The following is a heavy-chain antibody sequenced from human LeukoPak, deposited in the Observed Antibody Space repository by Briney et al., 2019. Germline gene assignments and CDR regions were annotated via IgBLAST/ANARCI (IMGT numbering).Heavy chain of an antibody. CDR3: ARDIISRFDP. J-gene: IGHJ5*02. V-gene: IGHV1-2*02. CDR1: GYTFTGYY. D-gene: IGHD1-14*01. CDR2: INPNSGGT. Sequence: ASVKVSCKASGYTFTGYYMHWVRQAPGQGLEWMGWINPNSGGTDYAQKFQGRVTMTRDTAINTAYMELSRLRSDDTAVYYCARDIISRFDPWGQGTLVTVSS.